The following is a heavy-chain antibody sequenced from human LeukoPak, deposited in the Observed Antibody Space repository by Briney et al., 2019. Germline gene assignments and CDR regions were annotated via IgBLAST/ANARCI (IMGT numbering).Heavy chain of an antibody. CDR3: AREATRQGEWLRSDRSPFDY. D-gene: IGHD5-12*01. CDR1: GFTFSSYA. V-gene: IGHV3-23*01. CDR2: ISASGGNT. Sequence: GGSLRLSCAASGFTFSSYAMSWVRQAPGKGLEWVSVISASGGNTYYADSVKGRFTISRDNSKNTLYLQMNSLRAEDTAVYYCAREATRQGEWLRSDRSPFDYWGQGTLVTVSS. J-gene: IGHJ4*02.